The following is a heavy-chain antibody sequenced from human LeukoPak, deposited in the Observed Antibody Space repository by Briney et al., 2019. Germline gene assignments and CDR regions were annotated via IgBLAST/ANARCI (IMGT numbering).Heavy chain of an antibody. J-gene: IGHJ6*02. CDR2: ISYDGSNK. CDR1: GFTFSTYA. V-gene: IGHV3-30*14. D-gene: IGHD4-17*01. Sequence: GRSLRLSCAASGFTFSTYAMHWVRQAPGKGLEWVAVISYDGSNKYYADSVKGRFTISRDNSRNTLYLQMNSLRAEDTAVYYCAREYGDYYYYYGMDVWGQGTTVTVSS. CDR3: AREYGDYYYYYGMDV.